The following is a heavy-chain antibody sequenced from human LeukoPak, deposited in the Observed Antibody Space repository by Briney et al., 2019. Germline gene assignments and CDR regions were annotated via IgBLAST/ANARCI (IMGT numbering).Heavy chain of an antibody. J-gene: IGHJ4*02. D-gene: IGHD5-18*01. CDR1: GGSFSGYY. CDR2: INHSGST. V-gene: IGHV4-34*01. Sequence: SETLSLTCAVYGGSFSGYYWSWIRQPPGKGLEWIGEINHSGSTYYNPSLKSRVTISVDTSKNQFSLKLSSVTAADTAVYYCARRPDTAMVPGGFDYWGQGTLVTVSS. CDR3: ARRPDTAMVPGGFDY.